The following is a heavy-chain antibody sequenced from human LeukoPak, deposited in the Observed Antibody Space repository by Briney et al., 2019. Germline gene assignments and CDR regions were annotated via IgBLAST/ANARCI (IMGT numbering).Heavy chain of an antibody. J-gene: IGHJ3*02. CDR1: GFTFDDYG. CDR2: INWNGRST. D-gene: IGHD2/OR15-2a*01. V-gene: IGHV3-20*04. CDR3: TRFYDAFDI. Sequence: AGGSLRLSCAASGFTFDDYGMSWVRQAPGKGLEWVCGINWNGRSTGYADSVKGRFTISRDNAKNTLYLQMNSLRAEDTAVYYCTRFYDAFDIWGQGTMVTVSS.